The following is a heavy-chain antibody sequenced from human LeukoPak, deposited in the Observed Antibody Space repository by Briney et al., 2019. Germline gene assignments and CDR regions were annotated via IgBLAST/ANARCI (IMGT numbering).Heavy chain of an antibody. CDR1: GFLLCSQP. CDR2: ISGSGGST. Sequence: GGPLPHFRAPSGFLLCSQPMREVRPATGKGVEWGSTISGSGGSTYYADSVKGRFTISRDNSKNTLYLQMNSLRAEDTAVYYCAKDNNYDSSGYYPDAFDIWGQGTMVTVSS. V-gene: IGHV3-23*01. J-gene: IGHJ3*02. CDR3: AKDNNYDSSGYYPDAFDI. D-gene: IGHD3-22*01.